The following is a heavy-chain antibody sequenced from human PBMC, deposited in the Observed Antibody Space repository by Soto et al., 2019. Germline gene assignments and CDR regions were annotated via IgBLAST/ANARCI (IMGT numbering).Heavy chain of an antibody. CDR3: AKDSYYSSSCLDY. V-gene: IGHV3-30*18. J-gene: IGHJ4*02. CDR2: ISYDGSNK. D-gene: IGHD6-13*01. CDR1: GFTFSSYG. Sequence: GESLKISCAASGFTFSSYGMHWVRQAPGKGLEWVAVISYDGSNKYYADSVKGRFTISRDNSKNTLYLQMNSLRAEDTAVYYCAKDSYYSSSCLDYWGQGTLVTVSS.